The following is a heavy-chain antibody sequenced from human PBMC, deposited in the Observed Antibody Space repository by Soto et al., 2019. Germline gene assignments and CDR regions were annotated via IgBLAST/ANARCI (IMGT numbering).Heavy chain of an antibody. CDR1: GFTLSSYS. D-gene: IGHD6-13*01. CDR2: ISSSSSYI. CDR3: AREYSSSWKFFDY. J-gene: IGHJ4*02. Sequence: GGSLRLSCAASGFTLSSYSMNWVRQAPGKGLEWVSSISSSSSYIYYADSVKGRFTISRDNAKNSLYLQMNSLRAEDTAVYYCAREYSSSWKFFDYWGQGTLVTVSS. V-gene: IGHV3-21*01.